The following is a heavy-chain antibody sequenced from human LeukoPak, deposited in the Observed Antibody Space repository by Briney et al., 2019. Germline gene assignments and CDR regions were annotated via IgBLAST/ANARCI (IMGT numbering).Heavy chain of an antibody. J-gene: IGHJ6*03. Sequence: PGGSLRLSCAASGFTFSSYSMNWVRQAPGKGLEWVSYISSSSSTIYYADSVKGRFTISRDNSKNTLYLQMNSLRAEDTAVYYCARGRITIFGVVGYMDVWGKGTTVTVSS. D-gene: IGHD3-3*01. CDR3: ARGRITIFGVVGYMDV. CDR2: ISSSSSTI. V-gene: IGHV3-48*01. CDR1: GFTFSSYS.